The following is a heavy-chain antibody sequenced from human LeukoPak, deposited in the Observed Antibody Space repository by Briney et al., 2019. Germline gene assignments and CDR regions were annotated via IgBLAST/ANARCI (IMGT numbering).Heavy chain of an antibody. CDR3: AKEGRSLQTY. Sequence: GGSLRLSCVASGFPFSSYWMTWVRQAPGKGLEWVADIKEDGTETYYVDSVKGRFTISRDNAKNSLYLQMNSLRVEDTAVYYCAKEGRSLQTYWGQGTLVTVSS. D-gene: IGHD5-24*01. V-gene: IGHV3-7*03. CDR1: GFPFSSYW. J-gene: IGHJ4*02. CDR2: IKEDGTET.